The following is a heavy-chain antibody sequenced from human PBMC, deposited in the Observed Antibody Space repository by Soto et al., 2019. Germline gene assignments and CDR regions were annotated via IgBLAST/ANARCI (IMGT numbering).Heavy chain of an antibody. V-gene: IGHV3-23*01. Sequence: EVQLLESGGGLLQPGGSLRLSCAASGFVFSTYAMSWVRQAPGKGLEWVSAISGRGDSTYYADSVKGRFTISRDNSKNTLYLQMNTLRAEDTALYYCAQSSPNYYGSGTYYFPYNWFDPWGQGTLVTVSS. J-gene: IGHJ5*02. CDR2: ISGRGDST. CDR1: GFVFSTYA. D-gene: IGHD3-10*01. CDR3: AQSSPNYYGSGTYYFPYNWFDP.